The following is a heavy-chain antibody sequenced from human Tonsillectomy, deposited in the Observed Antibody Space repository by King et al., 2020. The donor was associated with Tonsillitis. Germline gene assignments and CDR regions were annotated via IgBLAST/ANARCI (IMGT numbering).Heavy chain of an antibody. J-gene: IGHJ5*02. CDR2: MYDSWST. CDR1: GGSISSSSYY. D-gene: IGHD3-3*01. Sequence: QLQESGPGLVKPSETLSLTCTVSGGSISSSSYYWGWIRQPPGKGLEWSGRMYDSWSTYYKPSLKIRGTILVDTSKNQFYLKLSSVTAADTAVYYCARPNYDFWGCRNWFDPWGQGTPVTVSS. V-gene: IGHV4-39*01. CDR3: ARPNYDFWGCRNWFDP.